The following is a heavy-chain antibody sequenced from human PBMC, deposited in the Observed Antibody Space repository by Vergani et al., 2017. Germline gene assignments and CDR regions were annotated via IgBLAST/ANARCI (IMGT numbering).Heavy chain of an antibody. V-gene: IGHV3-23*04. CDR2: ISGSGRNP. Sequence: EVQLVESGGGLVQPGGSLRLSCEASGFTFSTYAMNWVRQAPGKGLEWVSAISGSGRNPYYADSVKGRFTISRDNSKNTVFLHMNSLRAEDTAVYYCAKDVTTKVVETYGMDVWGQGSTVTVSS. D-gene: IGHD3-22*01. J-gene: IGHJ6*02. CDR1: GFTFSTYA. CDR3: AKDVTTKVVETYGMDV.